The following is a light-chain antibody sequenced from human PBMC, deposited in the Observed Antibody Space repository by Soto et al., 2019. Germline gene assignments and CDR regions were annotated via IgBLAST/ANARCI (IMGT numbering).Light chain of an antibody. V-gene: IGLV2-14*01. CDR3: SSYTSSTTLHVV. CDR1: SSDVGGYNY. CDR2: EVS. Sequence: QSVLTQPASVSGSPGQSITISCAGTSSDVGGYNYVSWYQQHPGKAPKFMIYEVSNRPSGVSNRFSGSKSGNTASLTTSGLQAEDEADYYCSSYTSSTTLHVVFGGGTKVTVL. J-gene: IGLJ2*01.